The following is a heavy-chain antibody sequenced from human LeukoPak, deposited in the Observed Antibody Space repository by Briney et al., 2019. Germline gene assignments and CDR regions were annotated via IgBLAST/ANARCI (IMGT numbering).Heavy chain of an antibody. D-gene: IGHD3-9*01. CDR2: MKEDGSDI. CDR1: GFDFTSYT. Sequence: GGSLRLSCVASGFDFTSYTMSWVRQAPGKGLEWVAKMKEDGSDIYYADSVKGRFTICRDNAKNSLRLQMSSLTVEDTAVYYCARGGARYLDNWGQGTLVTVSS. CDR3: ARGGARYLDN. V-gene: IGHV3-7*01. J-gene: IGHJ4*02.